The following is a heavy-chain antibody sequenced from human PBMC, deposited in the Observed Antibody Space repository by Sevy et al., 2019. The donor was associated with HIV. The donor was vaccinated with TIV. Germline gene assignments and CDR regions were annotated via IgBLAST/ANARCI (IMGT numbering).Heavy chain of an antibody. Sequence: GGSLRLSCAASGFTFSSYSMNWVRQAPGKGLEWLSSISSSSSYIYYADSVKGRFTISRDNAKNSLYLQMNSLRAEDTAVYNCALPARGYNDSSGYDYGMDVWGQGTTVTVSS. J-gene: IGHJ6*02. CDR3: ALPARGYNDSSGYDYGMDV. V-gene: IGHV3-21*01. CDR2: ISSSSSYI. CDR1: GFTFSSYS. D-gene: IGHD3-22*01.